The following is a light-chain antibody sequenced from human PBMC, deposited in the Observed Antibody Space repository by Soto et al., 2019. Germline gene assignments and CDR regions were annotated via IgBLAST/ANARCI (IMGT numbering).Light chain of an antibody. CDR1: QSVSSY. Sequence: EIVLTQSQATLSLSPGERATLSCRASQSVSSYLAWYQQKVGQAPRLLIYDASNRATGIPARFSGSGSGTDFTLTISSLEPEDFAVYYCHQRSNWPPRSTFGGGTKVEIK. CDR2: DAS. CDR3: HQRSNWPPRST. V-gene: IGKV3-11*01. J-gene: IGKJ4*01.